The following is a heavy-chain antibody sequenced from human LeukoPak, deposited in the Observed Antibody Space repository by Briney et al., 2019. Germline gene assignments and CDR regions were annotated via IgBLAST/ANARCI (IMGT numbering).Heavy chain of an antibody. CDR2: ISAYNGNT. Sequence: ASVKASCKASGYTFTSYGISWVRQAPGQGLEWVGWISAYNGNTNYAQKLQGRVTMTTDTSTSTAYMELRSLRSDDTAVYYCATRVHCSGGSCYSGYDAFDIWGQGTIVTVSS. V-gene: IGHV1-18*01. CDR1: GYTFTSYG. CDR3: ATRVHCSGGSCYSGYDAFDI. J-gene: IGHJ3*02. D-gene: IGHD2-15*01.